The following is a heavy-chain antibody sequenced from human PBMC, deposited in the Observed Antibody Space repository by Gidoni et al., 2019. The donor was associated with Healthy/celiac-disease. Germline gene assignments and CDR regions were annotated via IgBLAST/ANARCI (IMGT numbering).Heavy chain of an antibody. D-gene: IGHD6-6*01. J-gene: IGHJ6*02. CDR3: AKGIAARHYYDYGMDV. CDR1: GFTFSSYA. CDR2: ISGSGGST. Sequence: EVQLLESGGGLVQPGGSLRLSCAASGFTFSSYAMSWVRQAPGKGLEWVSAISGSGGSTYYADSVKGRFTISRDNSKNTLYLQMNSLRAEDTAVYYCAKGIAARHYYDYGMDVWGQGTTVTVSS. V-gene: IGHV3-23*01.